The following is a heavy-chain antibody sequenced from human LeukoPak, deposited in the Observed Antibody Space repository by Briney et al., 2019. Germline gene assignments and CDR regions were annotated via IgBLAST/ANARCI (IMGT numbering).Heavy chain of an antibody. CDR3: AREGRYYGSGRWWFDP. V-gene: IGHV1-18*04. J-gene: IGHJ5*02. CDR2: ISAYNGNT. D-gene: IGHD3-10*01. CDR1: GYTFTGYY. Sequence: ASVTVSCKPSGYTFTGYYMHWVRQAPGQGLEWMGWISAYNGNTNYAQKLQGRVTMTTDTSTSTAYMELRSLRSDDTAVYYCAREGRYYGSGRWWFDPWGQGTLVTVSS.